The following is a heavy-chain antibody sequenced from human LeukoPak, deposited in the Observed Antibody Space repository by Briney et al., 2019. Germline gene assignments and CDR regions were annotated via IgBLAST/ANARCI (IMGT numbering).Heavy chain of an antibody. J-gene: IGHJ4*02. D-gene: IGHD4-17*01. CDR2: IYYSGST. CDR1: GGSISSSSYY. Sequence: PSETLSLTCTVSGGSISSSSYYWGWIRQPPGKGLEWIGSIYYSGSTYYNPSLKSRVTISVDTSKNQFSLKLSSVTAADTAVYYCARGRGDYGDLKPYYWGQGTLVTASS. V-gene: IGHV4-39*07. CDR3: ARGRGDYGDLKPYY.